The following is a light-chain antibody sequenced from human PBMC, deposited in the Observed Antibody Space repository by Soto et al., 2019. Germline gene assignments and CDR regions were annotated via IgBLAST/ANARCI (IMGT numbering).Light chain of an antibody. J-gene: IGKJ1*01. CDR3: QQYSSYSRT. CDR2: KAS. CDR1: QSISSW. V-gene: IGKV1-5*03. Sequence: DIQMTQSPSTLSASVGDRVTITCRASQSISSWLAWYQQKPGKAPKVLIYKASSLEGGVPSRFSGSGSGTEFTLTSSSLQPDDFATYDCQQYSSYSRTFGQGTKVEIK.